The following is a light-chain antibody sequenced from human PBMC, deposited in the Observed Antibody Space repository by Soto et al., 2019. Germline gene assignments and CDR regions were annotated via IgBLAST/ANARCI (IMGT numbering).Light chain of an antibody. CDR2: DVT. Sequence: QSVLTQPASVSGSPGQSITISCTGTSSDIGAYNYVSWYQQEPGKAPKLIIYDVTDRPSGVSHRFSGSKSGNTASLTISGLLAEDEADYFCCSYTSSSIDYVFGTGTKLTVL. J-gene: IGLJ1*01. CDR1: SSDIGAYNY. CDR3: CSYTSSSIDYV. V-gene: IGLV2-14*01.